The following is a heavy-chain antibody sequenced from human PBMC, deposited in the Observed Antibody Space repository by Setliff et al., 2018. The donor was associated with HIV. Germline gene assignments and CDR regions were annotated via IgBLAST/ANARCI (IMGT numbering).Heavy chain of an antibody. CDR3: ARIKARDDAFDI. J-gene: IGHJ3*02. CDR1: GGTFNSYA. CDR2: ISGYNGIT. Sequence: ASVKVSCKASGGTFNSYAFSWVRQAPGQGLEWMGWISGYNGITKYSQKLQGRVTMTTDTSTSTAYMELRSLRSDDTAVYYCARIKARDDAFDIWGQGTMVTVSS. V-gene: IGHV1-18*01.